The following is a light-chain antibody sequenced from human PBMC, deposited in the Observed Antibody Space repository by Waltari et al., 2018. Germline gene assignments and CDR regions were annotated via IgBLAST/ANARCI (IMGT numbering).Light chain of an antibody. CDR2: AAS. V-gene: IGKV1-39*01. Sequence: DIQMTQSPSSLSASVGDRVTITCRASQSISSYLNWYQQKPGKAPKLLIYAASSLQSGVPSRFSGSGSGTDVTLTISRLQPEDFATYYCQQSYSTPITFGQGTRLEIK. J-gene: IGKJ5*01. CDR3: QQSYSTPIT. CDR1: QSISSY.